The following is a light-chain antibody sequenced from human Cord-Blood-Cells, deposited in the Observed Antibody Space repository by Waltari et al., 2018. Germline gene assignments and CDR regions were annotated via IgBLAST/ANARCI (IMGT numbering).Light chain of an antibody. CDR2: DAS. CDR3: EQYNSYSGT. CDR1: QSISSW. V-gene: IGKV1-5*01. Sequence: DIQMTQSPSTLSASVGDRVTITSRASQSISSWLAWYQLKPWKGPKLLIYDASSLESGLPSRFGGSESRTEFTLTISSLQPDDFATYYCEQYNSYSGTFGQGTKVEIK. J-gene: IGKJ1*01.